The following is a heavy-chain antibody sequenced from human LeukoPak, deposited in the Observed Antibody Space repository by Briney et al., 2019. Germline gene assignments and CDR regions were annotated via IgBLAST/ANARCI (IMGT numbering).Heavy chain of an antibody. CDR1: RFTFSNYW. J-gene: IGHJ6*02. D-gene: IGHD1-1*01. CDR3: AREERESGGWDV. V-gene: IGHV3-7*04. Sequence: GGSLRLSCAASRFTFSNYWMSWVRQAPGKGLEWVANIKQDGSEKNYVGSVKGRFTISRDNAKNSLYLQMNSLRVEDTAVYYCAREERESGGWDVWGQGTTVTVSS. CDR2: IKQDGSEK.